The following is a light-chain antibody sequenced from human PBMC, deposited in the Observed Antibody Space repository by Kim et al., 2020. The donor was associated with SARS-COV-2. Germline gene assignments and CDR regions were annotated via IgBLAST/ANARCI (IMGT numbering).Light chain of an antibody. J-gene: IGKJ2*01. CDR1: QNVGNY. V-gene: IGKV3-11*01. CDR3: QQRSSWFT. Sequence: GERATLSSRTSQNVGNYLAWYQHRPGQAPRLLIYGASNRATGIPARFNGSGSGTDFTLTISSLEPEDFAVYYCQQRSSWFTFGQGTKLEI. CDR2: GAS.